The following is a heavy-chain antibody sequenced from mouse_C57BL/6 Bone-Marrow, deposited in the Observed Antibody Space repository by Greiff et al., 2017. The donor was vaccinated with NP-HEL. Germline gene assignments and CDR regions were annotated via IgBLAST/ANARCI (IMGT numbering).Heavy chain of an antibody. CDR2: FDPNSGGT. D-gene: IGHD2-4*01. V-gene: IGHV1-72*01. Sequence: QVQLKQPGAELVKPGASVKLSCKASGYTFTSYWMHWVKQRPGRGLEWIGRFDPNSGGTKYNEKFKSKATLTVDKPSSTAYMQLSSLTSEDSAVYYCARYHYDYDGRYWYFDVWGTGTTVTVSS. CDR1: GYTFTSYW. CDR3: ARYHYDYDGRYWYFDV. J-gene: IGHJ1*03.